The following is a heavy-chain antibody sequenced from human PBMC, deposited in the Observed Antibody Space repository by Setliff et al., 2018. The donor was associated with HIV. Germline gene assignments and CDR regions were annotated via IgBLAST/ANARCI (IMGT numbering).Heavy chain of an antibody. CDR1: GGSISSSSYY. CDR2: IYYSGST. J-gene: IGHJ6*03. Sequence: PSETLSLTCTVSGGSISSSSYYWGWIRQPPGKGLEWIGSIYYSGSTYYNSSLKSRVTISVDTSKNQFSLKLSSVTAADTAVYYCARLRLLYYYYYMDVWGRGTKVTVSS. V-gene: IGHV4-39*07. CDR3: ARLRLLYYYYYMDV.